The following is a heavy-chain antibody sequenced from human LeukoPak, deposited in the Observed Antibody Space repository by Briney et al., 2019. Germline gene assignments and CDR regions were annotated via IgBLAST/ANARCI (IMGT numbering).Heavy chain of an antibody. D-gene: IGHD3-3*01. CDR3: ARVYSVFGVVSRSYFDY. Sequence: PSETLSLTCTVSGGSISSYYWSWIRQPAGKGLEWIGRIYTSGSTNYNPSLKSRVTMSVDTSKNQFSLKLSSVTAADTAVYYCARVYSVFGVVSRSYFDYWGQGTLATVSS. J-gene: IGHJ4*02. V-gene: IGHV4-4*07. CDR2: IYTSGST. CDR1: GGSISSYY.